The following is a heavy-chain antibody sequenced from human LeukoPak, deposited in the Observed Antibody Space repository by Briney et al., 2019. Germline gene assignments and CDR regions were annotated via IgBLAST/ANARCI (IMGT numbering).Heavy chain of an antibody. Sequence: PSETLSLTCAVYGGSFSGYYWSWIRQPPGKGLEWLGEINHSGSTNYNPSLKSRVTISVDTSKNQFSLKLSSVTAADTAVYYCATERYGSGSYPPFDPWGQGTLVTVSS. CDR3: ATERYGSGSYPPFDP. V-gene: IGHV4-34*01. CDR1: GGSFSGYY. D-gene: IGHD3-10*01. CDR2: INHSGST. J-gene: IGHJ5*02.